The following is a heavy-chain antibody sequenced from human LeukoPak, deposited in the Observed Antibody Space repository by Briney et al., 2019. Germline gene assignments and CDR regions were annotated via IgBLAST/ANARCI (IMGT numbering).Heavy chain of an antibody. Sequence: GGSLRLSCAASGFTFSSNWMHWVRQAPGKGLVWVSRSNEDGSTTNYADSVKGRFTISRDNAKNTLYLQMNSLTAEDTAVYYCVRDLGGRSGHWGQGTLVAVSS. V-gene: IGHV3-74*01. CDR2: SNEDGSTT. CDR1: GFTFSSNW. J-gene: IGHJ4*02. D-gene: IGHD1-26*01. CDR3: VRDLGGRSGH.